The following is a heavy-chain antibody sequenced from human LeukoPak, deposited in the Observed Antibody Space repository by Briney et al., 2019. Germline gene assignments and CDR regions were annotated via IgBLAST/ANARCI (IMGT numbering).Heavy chain of an antibody. Sequence: GGSLRLSCAASGFTVSSNYMSWVRQAPGKGLEWVANIKQDGSEKYYLDSVKGRFTISKDNAKNSLYLQMNGLRAEDTAVYYCARDFGGYSYGYDYWGQGTLVTVSS. CDR1: GFTVSSNY. J-gene: IGHJ4*02. CDR2: IKQDGSEK. D-gene: IGHD5-18*01. CDR3: ARDFGGYSYGYDY. V-gene: IGHV3-7*01.